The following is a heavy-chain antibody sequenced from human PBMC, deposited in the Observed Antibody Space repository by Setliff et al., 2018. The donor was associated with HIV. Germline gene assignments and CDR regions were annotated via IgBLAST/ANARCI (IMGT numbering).Heavy chain of an antibody. CDR2: IYWNDDK. V-gene: IGHV2-5*01. D-gene: IGHD4-17*01. Sequence: SGPTLVNPTQTLTLTCTFSGFTLTTSGVGVGWIRQPPGKALEWLAFIYWNDDKRYSPSLKSRLTITKDTSRNQVVLTMTNMDPVDTATYYCAHTSTTVTTWYFDLWGRGTLVTVSS. J-gene: IGHJ2*01. CDR3: AHTSTTVTTWYFDL. CDR1: GFTLTTSGVG.